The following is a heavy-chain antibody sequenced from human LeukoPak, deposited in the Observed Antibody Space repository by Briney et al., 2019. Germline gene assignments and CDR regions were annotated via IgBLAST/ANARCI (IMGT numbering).Heavy chain of an antibody. V-gene: IGHV3-9*01. D-gene: IGHD2-15*01. CDR2: ISWNGGSI. CDR1: GFTFDEHA. J-gene: IGHJ6*03. Sequence: GGSLRLSCAGSGFTFDEHAMHWVRQAPGKGLEWVSGISWNGGSIAYAASVKGRFTISRDNAKNLLFLQMSSLRAADTALYYCVKGHCSSSSCFPNYYYYMDVWGTGTTVTVSS. CDR3: VKGHCSSSSCFPNYYYYMDV.